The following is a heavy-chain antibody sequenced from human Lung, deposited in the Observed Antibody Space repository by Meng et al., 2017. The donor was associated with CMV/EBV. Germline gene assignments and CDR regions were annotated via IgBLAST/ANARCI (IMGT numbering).Heavy chain of an antibody. J-gene: IGHJ5*02. CDR1: GTSISPYY. D-gene: IGHD3-3*01. V-gene: IGHV4-59*01. CDR2: IYFNGNT. Sequence: GSLRLXCTVFGTSISPYYWSWIRQPPGKGLEWIGYIYFNGNTNYNPALKSRVTMSLDTSMNQFSLKLSSVTAADTAVYYCARGGSDLWSGPFDPWGRGTLVTVSS. CDR3: ARGGSDLWSGPFDP.